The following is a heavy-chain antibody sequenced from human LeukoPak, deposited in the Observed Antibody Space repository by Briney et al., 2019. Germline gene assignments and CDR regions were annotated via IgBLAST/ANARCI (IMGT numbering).Heavy chain of an antibody. D-gene: IGHD3-10*01. CDR1: GGSISSRKNY. J-gene: IGHJ5*02. V-gene: IGHV4-39*01. CDR3: ARHSDWCGEARTNWFDP. CDR2: IYYSGNT. Sequence: SETLSLACTVSGGSISSRKNYWGWIRQSPGKGLEWIGSIYYSGNTYYNPSLKSRVTISVDTSKNQFSLKLSSVTAADTTVYYCARHSDWCGEARTNWFDPWGQGTLVTVSS.